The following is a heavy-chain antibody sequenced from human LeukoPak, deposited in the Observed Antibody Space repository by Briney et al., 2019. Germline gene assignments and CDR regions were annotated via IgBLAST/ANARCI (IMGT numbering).Heavy chain of an antibody. J-gene: IGHJ2*01. Sequence: PSETLSLTCTVSGGSINTYYWSWIRQPPGKGLEWIGYIYYSGSADYNSSLKSRVSISVDTSKNQFSLKLSSVTAADTAVYYCARHGQQWLVRVGFDPWGRGTLVTVSS. CDR3: ARHGQQWLVRVGFDP. CDR2: IYYSGSA. CDR1: GGSINTYY. V-gene: IGHV4-59*08. D-gene: IGHD6-19*01.